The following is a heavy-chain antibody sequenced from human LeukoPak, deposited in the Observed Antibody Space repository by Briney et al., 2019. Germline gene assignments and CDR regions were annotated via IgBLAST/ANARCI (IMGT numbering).Heavy chain of an antibody. V-gene: IGHV3-23*01. CDR2: VRGSGSDT. J-gene: IGHJ4*02. Sequence: PGGSLRLSCAASGFTFSTYAMSWVRQAPGKGLEWVSAVRGSGSDTYYADSVKGRFTISRDNSKNTLHLQMNSLRAEDTAIYYCAKTSRVNSAYDSPFDYWGQGTLVTVSS. CDR1: GFTFSTYA. CDR3: AKTSRVNSAYDSPFDY. D-gene: IGHD5-12*01.